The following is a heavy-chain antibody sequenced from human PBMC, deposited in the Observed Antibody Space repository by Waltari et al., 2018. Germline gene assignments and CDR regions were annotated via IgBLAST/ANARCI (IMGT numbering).Heavy chain of an antibody. Sequence: EVQLVESGGGLVKPGGSLRLSCAASGFTFSSHSMNWVRQAPGKGLEGFSSISSSSTYIDYADSVKGRFTVARDNAKNSLYLQMNSLRAEDTAVYYCARVLGGYCSTTSCSGFDPGGQGTLVTVSS. D-gene: IGHD2-2*01. CDR2: ISSSSTYI. J-gene: IGHJ5*02. V-gene: IGHV3-21*01. CDR1: GFTFSSHS. CDR3: ARVLGGYCSTTSCSGFDP.